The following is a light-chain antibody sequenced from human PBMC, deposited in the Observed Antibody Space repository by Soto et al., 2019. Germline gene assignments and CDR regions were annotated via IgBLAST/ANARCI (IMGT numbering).Light chain of an antibody. CDR1: PSVTNF. V-gene: IGKV3-20*01. CDR2: GAF. CDR3: QQYGSSPT. Sequence: EIVLTQSPATLSLSPWETATRSCRASPSVTNFLAWYQQKPGQAPRLLIYGAFNRATGIPDRFSGSGSGTDFTLTISRLEPEDFAVYYCQQYGSSPTFGEGTRLEIK. J-gene: IGKJ5*01.